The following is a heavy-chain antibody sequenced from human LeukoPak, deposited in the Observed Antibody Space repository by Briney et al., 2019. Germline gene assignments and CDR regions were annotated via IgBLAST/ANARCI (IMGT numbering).Heavy chain of an antibody. CDR1: GFTFSDSY. Sequence: GGSLRLSCAASGFTFSDSYMSWIRQAPGKGLEWLSYISSSGSSISYADSVKGRFTISRDNAKNSLYLQMNSLRAEDTALYYCTKDIALDYVWGSYSTWGQGTLVTVSS. CDR3: TKDIALDYVWGSYST. D-gene: IGHD3-16*01. J-gene: IGHJ4*02. CDR2: ISSSGSSI. V-gene: IGHV3-11*01.